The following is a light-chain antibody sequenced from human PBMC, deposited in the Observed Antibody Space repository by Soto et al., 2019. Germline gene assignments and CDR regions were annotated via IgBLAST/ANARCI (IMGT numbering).Light chain of an antibody. CDR3: AAWDDSLNGHVV. CDR1: SSNIGSNT. V-gene: IGLV1-44*01. Sequence: QSVLTQPPSASGTPGQRVTISCSGSSSNIGSNTVNWYQQLPGTAPKLLIYSNNQRPSGVPDRFSGSKSGTSASLAISGLQSADEADYYCAAWDDSLNGHVVFGGGTKLTV. J-gene: IGLJ2*01. CDR2: SNN.